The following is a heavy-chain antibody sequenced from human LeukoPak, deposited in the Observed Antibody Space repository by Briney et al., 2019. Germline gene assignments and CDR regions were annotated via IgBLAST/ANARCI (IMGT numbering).Heavy chain of an antibody. CDR1: GDSINSYY. CDR3: ARDMGYYDSSGYTDYMDI. V-gene: IGHV4-59*01. J-gene: IGHJ6*03. Sequence: SETLSLTCTVSGDSINSYYWSWIRQPPGKGLEWIGYIYYSGNTNYNPSLESRVTISVVTSKNQFSLKLTSVTAADTAVYYCARDMGYYDSSGYTDYMDIWGKGTTVTVSS. CDR2: IYYSGNT. D-gene: IGHD3-22*01.